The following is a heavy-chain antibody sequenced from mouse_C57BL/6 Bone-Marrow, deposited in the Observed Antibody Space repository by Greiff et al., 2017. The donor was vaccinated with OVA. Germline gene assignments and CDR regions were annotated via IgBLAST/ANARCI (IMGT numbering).Heavy chain of an antibody. CDR1: GYTFTSYW. CDR3: ASPAYSNYTWFAY. D-gene: IGHD2-5*01. CDR2: IDPNSGGT. J-gene: IGHJ3*01. V-gene: IGHV1-72*01. Sequence: VQLQQPGAELVKPGASVKLSCKASGYTFTSYWMHWVKQRTGRGLEWLGRIDPNSGGTKYNEKFKSKATLTVDKPSSTAYMQLSSLTSEDSAVYYCASPAYSNYTWFAYWGQGTLVTVSA.